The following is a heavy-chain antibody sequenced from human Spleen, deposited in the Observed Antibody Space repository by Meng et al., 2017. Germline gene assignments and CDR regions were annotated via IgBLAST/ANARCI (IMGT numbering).Heavy chain of an antibody. D-gene: IGHD4-11*01. Sequence: SLKISCAASGFTFDDYAMHWVRQAPGKGLEWVSGISWNSGSIDYADSVKGRFTISRDNAKNSLYLQMNSLSPEDMALYYCAKGQQSTYYYYAMDVWGQGTTVTVSS. CDR2: ISWNSGSI. J-gene: IGHJ6*02. CDR3: AKGQQSTYYYYAMDV. CDR1: GFTFDDYA. V-gene: IGHV3-9*03.